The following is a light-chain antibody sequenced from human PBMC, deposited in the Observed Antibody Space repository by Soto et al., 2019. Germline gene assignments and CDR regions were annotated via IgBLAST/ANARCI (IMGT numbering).Light chain of an antibody. V-gene: IGKV3-15*01. Sequence: EIVMTQSPATLSVSPGTRASLSCRARQSVSANLAWYQQKPGQAPRLLIYGASIRATGIPARFSGSGSGTEFTLTISSLQAVDFAVYYCQQYNKWPYTFGQGTKLEIK. CDR2: GAS. CDR1: QSVSAN. CDR3: QQYNKWPYT. J-gene: IGKJ2*01.